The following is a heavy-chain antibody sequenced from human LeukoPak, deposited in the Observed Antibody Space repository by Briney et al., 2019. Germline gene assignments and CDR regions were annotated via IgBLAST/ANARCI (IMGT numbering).Heavy chain of an antibody. CDR1: GFTFSSYA. V-gene: IGHV3-21*01. CDR3: ARAEGYGAIDY. Sequence: GGSLRLSCAASGFTFSSYAMNWVRQAPGKGLEWVSTISGSGGSTYYADSVKGRFTISRDNAKNSLYLQMNSLRAEDTALYYCARAEGYGAIDYWGQGTLVIVSS. D-gene: IGHD5-12*01. J-gene: IGHJ4*02. CDR2: ISGSGGST.